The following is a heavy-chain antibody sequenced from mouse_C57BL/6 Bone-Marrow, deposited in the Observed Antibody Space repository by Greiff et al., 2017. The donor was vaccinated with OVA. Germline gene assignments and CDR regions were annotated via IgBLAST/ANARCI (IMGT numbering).Heavy chain of an antibody. CDR3: ASCWLPLYAMDY. V-gene: IGHV3-6*01. D-gene: IGHD2-2*01. CDR2: ISYDGSN. J-gene: IGHJ4*01. Sequence: VQLKQSGPGLVKPSQSLSLTCSVTGYSITSGYYWNWIRQFPGNKLEWMGYISYDGSNNYNPSLKNRISITRDTSKNQFFLKLNSVTTEDTATYYCASCWLPLYAMDYWGQGTSVTVSS. CDR1: GYSITSGYY.